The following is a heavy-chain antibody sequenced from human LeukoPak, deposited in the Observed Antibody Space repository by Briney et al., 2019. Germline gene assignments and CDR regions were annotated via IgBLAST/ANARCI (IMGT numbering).Heavy chain of an antibody. D-gene: IGHD3-10*01. Sequence: SETLSLTCTVSGGSISSSSYYWGWIRQPPGKGLEWIGSVYHSGSSSYNPSLTSRVTISVDTSKNQFSLKLSSVTAADTAVYYCARSGTYWNYYYYYYMDVWGKGTTVTISS. CDR2: VYHSGSS. V-gene: IGHV4-39*07. CDR1: GGSISSSSYY. J-gene: IGHJ6*03. CDR3: ARSGTYWNYYYYYYMDV.